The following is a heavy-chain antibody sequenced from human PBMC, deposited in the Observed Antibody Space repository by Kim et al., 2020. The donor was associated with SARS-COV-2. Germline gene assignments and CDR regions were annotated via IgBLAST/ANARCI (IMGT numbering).Heavy chain of an antibody. J-gene: IGHJ4*02. D-gene: IGHD3-10*02. V-gene: IGHV4-34*01. CDR3: ASFPHDKYVGIDY. Sequence: SETLSLTCAVYGGSFSGYYWSWIRQPPGKGLEWIGEINHSGSTNYNPSLKSRVTISVDTSKNQFSLKLSSVTAADTAVYYCASFPHDKYVGIDYWGQGTLVTVSS. CDR1: GGSFSGYY. CDR2: INHSGST.